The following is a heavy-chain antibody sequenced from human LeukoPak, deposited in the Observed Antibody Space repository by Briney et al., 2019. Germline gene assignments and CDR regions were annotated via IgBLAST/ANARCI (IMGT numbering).Heavy chain of an antibody. CDR2: TNQDGSEK. CDR1: GLTFSSYW. CDR3: AKDAHPTVTTRFDYFDY. Sequence: PGGSLRLSCGASGLTFSSYWMSWVRQAPGMGLEWVANTNQDGSEKHYVDSVKGRYTISRDNAKNSLYLQMNSLRAEDTAVYYCAKDAHPTVTTRFDYFDYWGQGTLVTVSS. J-gene: IGHJ4*02. V-gene: IGHV3-7*03. D-gene: IGHD4-11*01.